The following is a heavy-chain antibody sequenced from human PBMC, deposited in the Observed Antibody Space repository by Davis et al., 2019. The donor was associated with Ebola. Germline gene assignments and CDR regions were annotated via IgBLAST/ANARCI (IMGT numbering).Heavy chain of an antibody. D-gene: IGHD3-22*01. CDR3: ARGPNYYDGY. J-gene: IGHJ4*02. CDR2: ISWNSGSI. V-gene: IGHV3-9*01. Sequence: SLKISCAASGFTFDDYAMHWVRQPPGKGLEWVSGISWNSGSIGYADSVKGRFTISRDNAKNSLYLQMNSLRAEDTAVYYCARGPNYYDGYWGQGTLVTVSS. CDR1: GFTFDDYA.